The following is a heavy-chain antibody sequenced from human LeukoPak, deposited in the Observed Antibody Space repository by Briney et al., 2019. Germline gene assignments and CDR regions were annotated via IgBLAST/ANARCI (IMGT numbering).Heavy chain of an antibody. CDR2: FDPEDGVT. CDR3: ATDSHCSGGSCYFH. J-gene: IGHJ4*02. Sequence: ASVKVSCKVSGYTLTELSMHWVRQAPGKGLEWMGGFDPEDGVTIYAQKFQGRVTMTEDTSTDTAYMELSSLRSEDTAVYYCATDSHCSGGSCYFHWGQGTLVTVSS. D-gene: IGHD2-15*01. V-gene: IGHV1-24*01. CDR1: GYTLTELS.